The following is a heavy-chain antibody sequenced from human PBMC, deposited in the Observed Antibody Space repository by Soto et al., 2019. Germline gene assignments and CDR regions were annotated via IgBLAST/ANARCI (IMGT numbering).Heavy chain of an antibody. CDR3: ARNMDYYYGPGSGNGHGV. V-gene: IGHV1-2*02. J-gene: IGHJ6*02. CDR2: INPKFGDT. D-gene: IGHD3-10*01. CDR1: GGTFSTYT. Sequence: QVQLVQSGAEVKKPGSSVKVSCKSSGGTFSTYTLAWVRQAPGQGLEWMGWINPKFGDTTYAQDFQGRVTMTRDMSISTVYMELSRLTSDDTAIYYCARNMDYYYGPGSGNGHGVWGQGTTVTVFS.